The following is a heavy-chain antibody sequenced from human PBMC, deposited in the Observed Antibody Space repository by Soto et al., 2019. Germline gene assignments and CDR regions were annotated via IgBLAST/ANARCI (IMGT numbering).Heavy chain of an antibody. V-gene: IGHV4-30-4*01. Sequence: PSETLSLTCTVSGGSISSGDYYWSWIRQPPGKGLEWIGYIYYSGSTYYNPSLKSRVTISVDTSKNQFSLKLGSVTAADTAVYYCARDTSRGPYYYYGMDVWGQGTTVTVSS. CDR3: ARDTSRGPYYYYGMDV. J-gene: IGHJ6*02. D-gene: IGHD3-16*01. CDR1: GGSISSGDYY. CDR2: IYYSGST.